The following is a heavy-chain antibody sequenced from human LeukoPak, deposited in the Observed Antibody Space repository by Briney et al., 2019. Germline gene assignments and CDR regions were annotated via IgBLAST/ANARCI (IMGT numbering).Heavy chain of an antibody. D-gene: IGHD5-12*01. J-gene: IGHJ4*02. CDR1: GFTFSDYY. CDR2: IIGDSVFT. CDR3: ARHSLYSGFFDF. V-gene: IGHV3-11*06. Sequence: GGSLRLSCAASGFTFSDYYMAWIRQAPGRAPEWISYIIGDSVFTKYADSVRGRFTISRDNAKSSLYLRMNSLRTEDTAVYYCARHSLYSGFFDFWGQGILVTVSS.